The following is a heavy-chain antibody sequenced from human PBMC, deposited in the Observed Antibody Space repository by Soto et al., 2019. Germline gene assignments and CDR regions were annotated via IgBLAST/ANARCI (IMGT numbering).Heavy chain of an antibody. D-gene: IGHD3-3*01. CDR1: GGSISSSSYY. J-gene: IGHJ6*02. CDR2: IYYSGST. Sequence: SETLSLTCTVSGGSISSSSYYWGWIRQPPGKGLEWIGSIYYSGSTYYNPSLKSRVTISVDTSKNQRSLKLSSVTAADTAVYYCARHVGFGVVPMGVDYYYYYGMDVWGQGTTVTVSS. V-gene: IGHV4-39*01. CDR3: ARHVGFGVVPMGVDYYYYYGMDV.